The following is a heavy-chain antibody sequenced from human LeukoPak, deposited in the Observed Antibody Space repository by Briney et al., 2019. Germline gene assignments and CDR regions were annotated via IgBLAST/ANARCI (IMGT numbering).Heavy chain of an antibody. CDR2: ISAHNGDT. Sequence: ASVKVSCKASGYTFTTYDISWVRQAPGQGLEWMGWISAHNGDTKFAEKFQGRVILTTDTPTTTANMGLRSLRSDDTAVYYCAREPRDGYNFAEAFDIWGQGTMVTVSS. V-gene: IGHV1-18*01. D-gene: IGHD5-24*01. CDR3: AREPRDGYNFAEAFDI. CDR1: GYTFTTYD. J-gene: IGHJ3*02.